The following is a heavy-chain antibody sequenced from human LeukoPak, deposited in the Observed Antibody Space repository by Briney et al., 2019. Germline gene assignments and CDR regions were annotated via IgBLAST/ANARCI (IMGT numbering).Heavy chain of an antibody. CDR1: GFNFGDSR. V-gene: IGHV3-7*04. J-gene: IGHJ4*02. D-gene: IGHD2-21*01. CDR2: VNQDGTEK. CDR3: VKGDWYFES. Sequence: PGGSLRLSCAASGFNFGDSRMTWVRQAPGKGLQWVTSVNQDGTEKHFLDSVEGRFTISRDNAKKSLDLQMSSLRPEDTALYFCVKGDWYFESWGQGTLVTVYS.